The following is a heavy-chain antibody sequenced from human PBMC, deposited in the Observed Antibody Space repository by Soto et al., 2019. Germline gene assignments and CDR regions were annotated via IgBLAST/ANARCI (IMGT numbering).Heavy chain of an antibody. CDR2: INPNSGGT. Sequence: ASVKVSCKASGYTFTGYYMHWVRQAPGQGLEWMGWINPNSGGTNYAQKFQGWVTMTRDTSISTAYMELSRLRSDDTAVYYCARAIAATRDYYYRMDVWGQGTTVTVSS. V-gene: IGHV1-2*04. J-gene: IGHJ6*02. D-gene: IGHD2-15*01. CDR1: GYTFTGYY. CDR3: ARAIAATRDYYYRMDV.